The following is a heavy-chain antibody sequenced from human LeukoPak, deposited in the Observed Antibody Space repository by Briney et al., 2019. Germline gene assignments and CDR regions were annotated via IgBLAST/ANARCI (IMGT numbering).Heavy chain of an antibody. J-gene: IGHJ4*02. Sequence: SETLPPTCAVYGGSFSGYYWSWIRQPPGKGLEWIGEINHSGSTNYNPSLKSRVTIPVDTSKNQFSLKLSSVTAADTAVYYCARLYCSSTSCPIDYWGQGTLVTVSS. CDR1: GGSFSGYY. D-gene: IGHD2-2*01. CDR2: INHSGST. V-gene: IGHV4-34*01. CDR3: ARLYCSSTSCPIDY.